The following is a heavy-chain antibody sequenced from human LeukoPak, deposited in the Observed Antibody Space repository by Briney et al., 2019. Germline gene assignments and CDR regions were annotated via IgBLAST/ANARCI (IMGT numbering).Heavy chain of an antibody. D-gene: IGHD5-18*01. V-gene: IGHV3-21*06. J-gene: IGHJ4*02. Sequence: PGGSQRLSCAASGFTFSSYSLNWVRQAPGKGLEWVSCITSNIYTYYADSVRGRFTISRDNSQNSVYLVMNSLRAEDTAVYYCARERDTSMVALDSWGQGTLVTVSS. CDR1: GFTFSSYS. CDR2: ITSNIYT. CDR3: ARERDTSMVALDS.